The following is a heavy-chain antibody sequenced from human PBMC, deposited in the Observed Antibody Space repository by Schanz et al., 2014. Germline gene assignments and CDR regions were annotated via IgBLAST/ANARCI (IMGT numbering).Heavy chain of an antibody. J-gene: IGHJ6*02. Sequence: VHLVESGGGLVQPGGSLRLSCAASGFNFITFAMSWVRQAPGKGLEWVALISHDGSNKNSADSVKGRFTISRDNSKNTLYLQMNSLRAEDTAVYYCAKDHFGHYDSSGCSDCYYYGMDVWGQGTTVTVSS. CDR1: GFNFITFA. CDR2: ISHDGSNK. CDR3: AKDHFGHYDSSGCSDCYYYGMDV. D-gene: IGHD3-22*01. V-gene: IGHV3-30*18.